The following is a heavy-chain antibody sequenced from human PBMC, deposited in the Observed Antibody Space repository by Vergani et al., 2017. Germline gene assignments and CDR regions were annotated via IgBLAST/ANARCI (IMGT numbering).Heavy chain of an antibody. D-gene: IGHD4/OR15-4a*01. CDR1: GYTLTELS. J-gene: IGHJ6*02. CDR2: FDPEDGET. V-gene: IGHV1-24*01. CDR3: ASQSRVPLNYYYGMDV. Sequence: QVQLVQSGAEVKKPGASVKVSCKVSGYTLTELSMHWVRQAPGKGLEWMGGFDPEDGETIYAQKFQGRVTITEDTSTDTAYMELSSLRSEDTAVYYCASQSRVPLNYYYGMDVWGQGTTVTVSS.